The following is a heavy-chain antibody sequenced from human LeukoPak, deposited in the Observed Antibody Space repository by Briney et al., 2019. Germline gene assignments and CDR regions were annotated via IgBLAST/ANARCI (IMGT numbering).Heavy chain of an antibody. Sequence: SETLSLTCTVSGGSISSGSYYWSWIRQPAGKGLEWIGRIYTSGSTNYNPSLKSRVTISVDTSKNQFSLKLSSVTAADTAVYYCARTPRSYYYYMVVWGKGTTVTVSS. J-gene: IGHJ6*03. CDR2: IYTSGST. CDR1: GGSISSGSYY. CDR3: ARTPRSYYYYMVV. V-gene: IGHV4-61*02.